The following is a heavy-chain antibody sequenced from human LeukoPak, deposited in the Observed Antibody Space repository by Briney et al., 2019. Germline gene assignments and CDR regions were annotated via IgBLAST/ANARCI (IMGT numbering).Heavy chain of an antibody. J-gene: IGHJ4*02. V-gene: IGHV3-23*05. CDR1: GFIFTTYA. CDR3: ARRVLGAVGYFDY. Sequence: GGSLRLSCAAPGFIFTTYAMGWVRQLPGKGLEWVSGVSSSGSDTYYTSSVKGRFTISRDNSKNTLYLQVNSLRVEDTAVYYCARRVLGAVGYFDYWGQGALVTVSS. CDR2: VSSSGSDT. D-gene: IGHD4-23*01.